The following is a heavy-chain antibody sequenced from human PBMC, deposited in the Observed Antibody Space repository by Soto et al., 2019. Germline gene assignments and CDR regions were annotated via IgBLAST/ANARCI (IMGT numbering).Heavy chain of an antibody. CDR3: ARGPPEDGSYYPGHY. D-gene: IGHD1-26*01. CDR1: GFTFGSYW. V-gene: IGHV3-74*01. CDR2: IDGDGSRT. J-gene: IGHJ4*02. Sequence: EVRLVESGGALVQPGGSLRLSCEASGFTFGSYWMHWVRQTPGKGLVWVSRIDGDGSRTSHADSVRGRFTISRDNAKNTLYLQMNSLTVEETAVYYCARGPPEDGSYYPGHYWGQGTLVTVSS.